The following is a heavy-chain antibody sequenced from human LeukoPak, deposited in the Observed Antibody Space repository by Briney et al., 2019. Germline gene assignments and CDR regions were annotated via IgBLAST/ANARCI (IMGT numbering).Heavy chain of an antibody. D-gene: IGHD6-19*01. CDR3: ARQGGWYGRGPYYFDY. CDR2: IYPTDSDT. Sequence: GESLKISCKGSGYSFSSYWIGWVRQMPGKGLEWMGIIYPTDSDTRFSPSFQGQVTISADKSISTAYLQWSSLTASDTAMCFCARQGGWYGRGPYYFDYWGQGTLVTVSS. J-gene: IGHJ4*02. CDR1: GYSFSSYW. V-gene: IGHV5-51*01.